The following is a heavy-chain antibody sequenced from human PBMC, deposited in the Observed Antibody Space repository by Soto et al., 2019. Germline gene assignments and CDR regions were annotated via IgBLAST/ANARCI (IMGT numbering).Heavy chain of an antibody. J-gene: IGHJ4*02. CDR3: ASHPRDSSGYWYYFDY. D-gene: IGHD3-22*01. Sequence: EVQQVESGGGLVKPGGSLRLSCAASGFTFSSYNMNWVRQAPGKGLEWVSSISSSSSYIYYADSVKGRFTISRDNAKNSLYLQMNSLRAEDTAVYYCASHPRDSSGYWYYFDYWGQGTLVTVSS. V-gene: IGHV3-21*01. CDR1: GFTFSSYN. CDR2: ISSSSSYI.